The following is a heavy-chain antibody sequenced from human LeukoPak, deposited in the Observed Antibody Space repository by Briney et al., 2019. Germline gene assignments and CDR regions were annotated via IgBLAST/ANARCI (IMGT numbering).Heavy chain of an antibody. V-gene: IGHV3-15*01. J-gene: IGHJ4*02. CDR1: GFAFSNAW. CDR2: IKSKTDGGTT. Sequence: RSGGSLRLSCAASGFAFSNAWMSWVRQAPGKGLEWVGRIKSKTDGGTTDYAAPVKGRFTISRDDSKNTLYLQMNSLKTEDTAVYYCTTDVPIWATDVVVTPGERDDYWGQGTLVTVSS. CDR3: TTDVPIWATDVVVTPGERDDY. D-gene: IGHD2-15*01.